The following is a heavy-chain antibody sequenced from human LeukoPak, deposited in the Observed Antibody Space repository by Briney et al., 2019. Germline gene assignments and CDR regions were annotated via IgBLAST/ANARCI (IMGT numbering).Heavy chain of an antibody. J-gene: IGHJ6*02. V-gene: IGHV3-21*04. D-gene: IGHD2-2*01. CDR2: ISSSSSYI. CDR3: ASEPGVPAANYYYYGMDV. Sequence: KPGGSLRLSCAASGFTFSSYSMNWVRQAPGKGLEWVSSISSSSSYIYYADSVKGRFTISRDNTKNSLYLQMNSLRAEDTAVYYCASEPGVPAANYYYYGMDVWGQGTTVTVSS. CDR1: GFTFSSYS.